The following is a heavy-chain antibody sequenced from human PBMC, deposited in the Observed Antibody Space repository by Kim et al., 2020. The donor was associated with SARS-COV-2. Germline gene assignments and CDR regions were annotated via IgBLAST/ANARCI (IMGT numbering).Heavy chain of an antibody. J-gene: IGHJ4*02. Sequence: NPSLKSRVTISVDTSKNQFSLKLSSVTAADTAVYYCARAYSSSWYYFDYWGQGTLVTVSS. V-gene: IGHV4-59*01. D-gene: IGHD6-13*01. CDR3: ARAYSSSWYYFDY.